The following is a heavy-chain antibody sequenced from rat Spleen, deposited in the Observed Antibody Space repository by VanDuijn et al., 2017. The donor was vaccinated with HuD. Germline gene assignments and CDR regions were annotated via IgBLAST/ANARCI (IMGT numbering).Heavy chain of an antibody. CDR3: ATRKFMYTTDWFPY. J-gene: IGHJ3*01. V-gene: IGHV5-25*01. D-gene: IGHD1-6*01. Sequence: EVQLVESGGGLVQPGRSMKLSCAASGFIFSNYDMAWVRQAPKKGLEWVAYISFDGGSTYYRDSVKGRFTISRDNTKSTLYLQMDSLRSEDTATYYCATRKFMYTTDWFPYWGHSTLVTVSS. CDR1: GFIFSNYD. CDR2: ISFDGGST.